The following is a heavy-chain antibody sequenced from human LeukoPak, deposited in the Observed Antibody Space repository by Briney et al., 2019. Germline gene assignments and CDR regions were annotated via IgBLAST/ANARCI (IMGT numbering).Heavy chain of an antibody. CDR1: GYTFTSYG. Sequence: WASVKVSCKASGYTFTSYGISWVRQAPGQGLEWMGWISAYNGNTNYAQKLQGRVTMTTDTSTSTAYMELRSLRSDDTAVYYCARGPRTLTTVTVMAYWGQGTLVTVSS. J-gene: IGHJ4*02. D-gene: IGHD4-17*01. CDR3: ARGPRTLTTVTVMAY. V-gene: IGHV1-18*01. CDR2: ISAYNGNT.